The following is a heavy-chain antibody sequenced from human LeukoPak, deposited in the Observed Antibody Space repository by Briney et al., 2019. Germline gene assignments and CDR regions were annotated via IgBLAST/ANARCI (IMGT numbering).Heavy chain of an antibody. V-gene: IGHV3-7*04. Sequence: GGSLRLSSSASGFIISNYWMTWLRQAPGKGLEWVANIKQDGSEKYYVDSVKGRFTISRDNAKKSLYLQMNSLRAEDTTVYFCARDMFILHSWGQGTLVTVSS. CDR2: IKQDGSEK. CDR1: GFIISNYW. D-gene: IGHD3-3*01. CDR3: ARDMFILHS. J-gene: IGHJ4*02.